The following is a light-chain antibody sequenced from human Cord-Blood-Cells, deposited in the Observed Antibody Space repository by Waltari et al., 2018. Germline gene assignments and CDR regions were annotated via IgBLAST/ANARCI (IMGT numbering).Light chain of an antibody. CDR3: QQYNSYIFT. CDR2: DAS. J-gene: IGKJ3*01. V-gene: IGKV1-5*01. Sequence: IQMTPSPSTLSASVGDSVTITCRASQSISSWLAWYQQKPGKAPKLLIYDASSLESGVPSRFSGSGSGTEFTLTISSLQPDDFATYYCQQYNSYIFTFGPGTKVDIK. CDR1: QSISSW.